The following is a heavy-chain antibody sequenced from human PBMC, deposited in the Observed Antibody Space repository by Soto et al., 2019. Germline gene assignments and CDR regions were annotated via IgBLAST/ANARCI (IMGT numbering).Heavy chain of an antibody. Sequence: GASVKVSCKASGYSFTDYHIHWVRQAPGQGLEWLGRINPKSGGTSTAQKFQGWVTMTTDTSISTASMELTRLTSDDTAIYYCARGDSTDCSNGVCSFFYNHDMGVWAKGPRSPSP. V-gene: IGHV1-2*04. CDR1: GYSFTDYH. J-gene: IGHJ6*02. D-gene: IGHD2-8*01. CDR3: ARGDSTDCSNGVCSFFYNHDMGV. CDR2: INPKSGGT.